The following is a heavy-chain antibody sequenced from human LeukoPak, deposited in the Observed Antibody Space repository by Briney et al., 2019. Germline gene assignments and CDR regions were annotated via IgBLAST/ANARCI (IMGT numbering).Heavy chain of an antibody. CDR2: IIPILGIA. CDR3: ARGVIAGANWLDP. CDR1: GGTFSSYT. J-gene: IGHJ5*02. D-gene: IGHD6-13*01. Sequence: GASVKVSCKASGGTFSSYTISWVRQAPGQGLEWMGRIIPILGIANYAQKFQGRVTITADKSTSTAYMELSSLRSEDTAVYYCARGVIAGANWLDPWGQGTLVTVSS. V-gene: IGHV1-69*02.